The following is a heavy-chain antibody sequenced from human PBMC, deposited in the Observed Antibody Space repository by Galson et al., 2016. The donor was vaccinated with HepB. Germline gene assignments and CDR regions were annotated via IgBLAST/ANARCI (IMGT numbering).Heavy chain of an antibody. D-gene: IGHD3-16*01. CDR3: AKGNGWAIRSWRSPTPYYFDV. CDR2: MSYDGSKK. J-gene: IGHJ4*02. V-gene: IGHV3-30*18. CDR1: GFTFSSYG. Sequence: SLRLSCAASGFTFSSYGMNWVRQAPGKGLEWVAVMSYDGSKKYYADSAKGRFTISRDNSKNTLYLQMNSLRAEDTAVYYCAKGNGWAIRSWRSPTPYYFDVWGQGALVTVSS.